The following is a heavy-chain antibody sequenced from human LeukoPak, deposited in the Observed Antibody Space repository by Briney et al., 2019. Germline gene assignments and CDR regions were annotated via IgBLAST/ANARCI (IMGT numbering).Heavy chain of an antibody. V-gene: IGHV5-51*01. D-gene: IGHD2-2*01. CDR2: IYPGDSDT. J-gene: IGHJ3*02. CDR1: GYSFTSYW. CDR3: ARRGYCDGTSCFSAAFDI. Sequence: GESLKISCKGFGYSFTSYWIGWVRQMPGKGLEWMGIIYPGDSDTRYSPSFQGQVTISADRSITSAYLQWSSLKASDTAMYYRARRGYCDGTSCFSAAFDIWGQGTMLTVSS.